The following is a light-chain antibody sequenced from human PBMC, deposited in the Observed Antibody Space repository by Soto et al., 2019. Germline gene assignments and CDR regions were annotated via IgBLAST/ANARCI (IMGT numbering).Light chain of an antibody. CDR1: RGISSY. CDR2: AAS. CDR3: QQLNSYLIT. Sequence: DIQVTESPYFLSASVGDRVTITCRASRGISSYLAWYQQKPGKAPKLLIYAASTLHTGVPSRFSGSGSGTEFTLTISSLQPEDFATYYCQQLNSYLITFGQGTRLENK. V-gene: IGKV1-9*01. J-gene: IGKJ5*01.